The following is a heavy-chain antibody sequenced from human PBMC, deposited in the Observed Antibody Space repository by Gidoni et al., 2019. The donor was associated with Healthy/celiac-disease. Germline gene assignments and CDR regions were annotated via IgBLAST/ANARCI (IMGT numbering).Heavy chain of an antibody. Sequence: EVQLLESGGGLVQPGGSLRLSCAASGFTFSSYAMSWVRQAPGKGLEWVSAISGSGGSTCYADSVKGRFTISRDNSKNTLYLQMNSLRAEDTAVYYCAKARGAAVAGPAGYYYYYYGMDVWGQGTTVTVSS. CDR3: AKARGAAVAGPAGYYYYYYGMDV. CDR2: ISGSGGST. D-gene: IGHD6-19*01. CDR1: GFTFSSYA. J-gene: IGHJ6*02. V-gene: IGHV3-23*01.